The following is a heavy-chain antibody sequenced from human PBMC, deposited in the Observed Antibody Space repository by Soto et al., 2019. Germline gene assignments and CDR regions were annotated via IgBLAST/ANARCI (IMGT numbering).Heavy chain of an antibody. J-gene: IGHJ5*02. D-gene: IGHD2-15*01. V-gene: IGHV5-51*01. CDR3: VITAVAATLDWLDP. CDR1: GYSFTKYW. Sequence: PGESLKISCKVSGYSFTKYWIGWVRQMPGKGLEWMAIIYPDESDTRYSPSFQGQVTISADKSISTAYLQWSSLKASDTAMYYCVITAVAATLDWLDPWGQGTLVTVSS. CDR2: IYPDESDT.